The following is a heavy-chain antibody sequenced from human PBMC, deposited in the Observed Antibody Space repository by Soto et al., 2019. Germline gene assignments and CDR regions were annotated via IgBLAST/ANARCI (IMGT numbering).Heavy chain of an antibody. Sequence: EVQLLESGGGLVQPGGSLRLSCAASGFTFSSYAMSWVRQAPGKGLEWVSAISGSGGSTYYADSAKGRRTISRDNSKNTMYLQINSLRAADTAMYYCARAKWFGDLFGDVFDLWGQGTMVTVSS. J-gene: IGHJ3*01. CDR2: ISGSGGST. CDR3: ARAKWFGDLFGDVFDL. D-gene: IGHD3-10*01. V-gene: IGHV3-23*01. CDR1: GFTFSSYA.